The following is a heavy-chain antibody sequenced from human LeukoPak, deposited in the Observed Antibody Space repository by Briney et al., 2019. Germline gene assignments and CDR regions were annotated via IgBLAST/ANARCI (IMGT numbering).Heavy chain of an antibody. D-gene: IGHD1-26*01. CDR2: IYYSGST. J-gene: IGHJ4*02. CDR3: ARDYGVVGAPRDY. V-gene: IGHV4-31*03. CDR1: GGSISSGGYY. Sequence: SQTLSLTCTVSGGSISSGGYYWSWIRQHPGKGLEYIGYIYYSGSTYYNPSLKSRVTISVDTSKNHFSLRLSSVTAADTAVYYCARDYGVVGAPRDYWGQGTLVTVSS.